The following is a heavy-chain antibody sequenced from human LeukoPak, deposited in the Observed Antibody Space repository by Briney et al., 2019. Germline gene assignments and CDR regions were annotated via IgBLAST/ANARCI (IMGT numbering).Heavy chain of an antibody. D-gene: IGHD2-15*01. CDR1: GFTFSSYA. CDR3: AKARGFCSGGSCYNPFDP. CDR2: ISGSDGST. Sequence: GGSLRLSCAASGFTFSSYAMSWVRQAPGKGLEWVSGISGSDGSTYYADPVKGRFTISRDYSKNTLYVQMNSLRAEDTAVYYCAKARGFCSGGSCYNPFDPWGQGTLVTVSS. V-gene: IGHV3-23*01. J-gene: IGHJ5*02.